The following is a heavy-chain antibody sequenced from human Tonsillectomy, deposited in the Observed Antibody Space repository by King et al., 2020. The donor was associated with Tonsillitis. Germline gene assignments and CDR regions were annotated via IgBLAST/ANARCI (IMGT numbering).Heavy chain of an antibody. V-gene: IGHV1-2*02. CDR1: RYTFTDYY. J-gene: IGHJ3*02. D-gene: IGHD2-21*01. CDR2: INSNSGDT. CDR3: ARYCVAGRLDCGDAFNI. Sequence: VQLVESGAEVKKAGASVKVSCKASRYTFTDYYIHWVRQAPGQGLEWMGGINSNSGDTSYAQMFQGRVTMTRDTSVNTVYMEVSRLRSDDTAVYYCARYCVAGRLDCGDAFNIWGQGTMVTVSS.